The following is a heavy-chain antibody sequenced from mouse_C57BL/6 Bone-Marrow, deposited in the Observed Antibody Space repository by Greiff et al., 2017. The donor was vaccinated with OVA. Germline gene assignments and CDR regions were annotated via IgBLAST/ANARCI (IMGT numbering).Heavy chain of an antibody. CDR1: GYTFTGYW. D-gene: IGHD2-3*01. V-gene: IGHV1-9*01. CDR3: ARDGYYELYYFDY. J-gene: IGHJ2*01. Sequence: QVQLQQSGAELMKPGASVKLSCKATGYTFTGYWIEWVKQRPGHGLEWIGEILPGSGSTNYNAKFKGKATFTADTSSNTAYMQLSSLTTEDSAIYYCARDGYYELYYFDYWGQGTTLTVSS. CDR2: ILPGSGST.